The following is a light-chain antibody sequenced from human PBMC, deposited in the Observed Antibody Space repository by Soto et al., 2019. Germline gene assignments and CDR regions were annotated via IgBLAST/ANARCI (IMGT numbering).Light chain of an antibody. V-gene: IGKV3-11*01. CDR2: DAS. CDR1: QSVSSY. CDR3: KQRNNWPIT. J-gene: IGKJ5*01. Sequence: EIVLTQSPATLSLSPGERATLSCRASQSVSSYLTWYQQKPGQAPRLLIYDASNRATGIQARFSGSGSGTDFTLTISSLEPEDFAVYYCKQRNNWPITFGQGTRLEIK.